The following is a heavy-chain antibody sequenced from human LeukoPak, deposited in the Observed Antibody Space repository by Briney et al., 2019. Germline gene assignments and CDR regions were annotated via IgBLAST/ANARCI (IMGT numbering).Heavy chain of an antibody. CDR1: DGSISSSSYY. D-gene: IGHD2-2*02. J-gene: IGHJ4*02. Sequence: SETLSLTCTVSDGSISSSSYYWGWIRQPPGKGQEWIGSIYYSGSTYYNPSLKSRVTISGDRSKNQFFLKLSSVTAADTAVYYCATGGYCSSTGCYTLDYWGQGTLVTVSS. V-gene: IGHV4-39*07. CDR3: ATGGYCSSTGCYTLDY. CDR2: IYYSGST.